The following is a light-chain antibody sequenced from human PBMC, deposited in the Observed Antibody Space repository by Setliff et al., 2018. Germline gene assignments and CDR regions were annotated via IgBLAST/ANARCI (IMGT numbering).Light chain of an antibody. CDR3: SSYAGNFLFV. J-gene: IGLJ1*01. Sequence: QSALTQPRSVSGSPGQPVTISCTGSSSDVGAYNYVSWYQQHPGKAPKLMIYDVTXXXSGVPDXXXXXXXXXXXSLTISGLQAEDEADYYCSSYAGNFLFVFGIGTKVTVL. CDR2: DVT. CDR1: SSDVGAYNY. V-gene: IGLV2-11*01.